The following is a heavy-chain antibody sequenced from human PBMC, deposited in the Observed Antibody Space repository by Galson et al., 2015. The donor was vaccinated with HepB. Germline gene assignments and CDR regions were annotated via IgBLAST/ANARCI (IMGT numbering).Heavy chain of an antibody. D-gene: IGHD2-15*01. V-gene: IGHV1-69*06. Sequence: SVKVSCKASGGTFSRYAISWVRQAPGQGLEWMGGIIPIFGTANYAQKFQGRVTITADKSTSTAYMELSSLRSEDTAVYYCARETGRCSGGSCYRYYYGMDVWGQGTTVTVSS. CDR1: GGTFSRYA. CDR3: ARETGRCSGGSCYRYYYGMDV. CDR2: IIPIFGTA. J-gene: IGHJ6*02.